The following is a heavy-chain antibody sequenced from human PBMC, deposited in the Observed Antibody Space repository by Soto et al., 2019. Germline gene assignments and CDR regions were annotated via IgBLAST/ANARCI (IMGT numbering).Heavy chain of an antibody. J-gene: IGHJ4*02. CDR2: IYFSGST. D-gene: IGHD6-6*01. CDR3: ARVGGVAARTFAY. V-gene: IGHV4-59*01. Sequence: LSLACTVSGGSISSDYWSWVWQPPGKGLEWIGYIYFSGSTNYNPSLESRVTISLDASKTQFSLKLRSLTTADTAVYYCARVGGVAARTFAYWGQGTLVTVSS. CDR1: GGSISSDY.